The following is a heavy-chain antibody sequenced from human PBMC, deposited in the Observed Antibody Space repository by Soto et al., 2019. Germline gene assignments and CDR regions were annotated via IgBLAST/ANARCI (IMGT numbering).Heavy chain of an antibody. CDR1: GFTFSSNS. D-gene: IGHD3-10*01. V-gene: IGHV3-48*02. Sequence: PGGSLRLSCAASGFTFSSNSMNWVRQAPGKGLVWVSYIRRSRSTMSYAATVKGRFTISRDNVKTSLYMQMNSLREEETAVYYCVSSGSGIYHFDYWGQGTLFTVSS. CDR3: VSSGSGIYHFDY. CDR2: IRRSRSTM. J-gene: IGHJ4*02.